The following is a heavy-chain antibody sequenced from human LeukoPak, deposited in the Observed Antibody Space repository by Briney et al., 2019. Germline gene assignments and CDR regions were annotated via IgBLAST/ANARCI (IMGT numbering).Heavy chain of an antibody. D-gene: IGHD3-3*01. CDR1: GFTFSDYY. CDR2: ISSSGSTI. V-gene: IGHV3-11*04. CDR3: ARDYYDFWSGARFDP. Sequence: PGGSLRLSCAASGFTFSDYYMSWIRQAPGKGLEWVSYISSSGSTIYYADSVKGRFTISRDNAKNSLYLQMNSLRAEDTAVYYCARDYYDFWSGARFDPWGQGTLVTVSS. J-gene: IGHJ5*02.